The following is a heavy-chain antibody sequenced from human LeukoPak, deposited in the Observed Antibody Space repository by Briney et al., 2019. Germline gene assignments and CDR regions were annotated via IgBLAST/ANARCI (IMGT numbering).Heavy chain of an antibody. Sequence: PGGSLRLSCAASGFTVSSNYMSWVRQAPGKGLEWVSVIYSGGSTYYADSVKGRFTISRDNSKNTLYLQMNSLRAEDTAVYYCARVSGHYYYYYMDVWGKGTTVTVSS. V-gene: IGHV3-66*02. CDR3: ARVSGHYYYYYMDV. CDR1: GFTVSSNY. J-gene: IGHJ6*03. CDR2: IYSGGST.